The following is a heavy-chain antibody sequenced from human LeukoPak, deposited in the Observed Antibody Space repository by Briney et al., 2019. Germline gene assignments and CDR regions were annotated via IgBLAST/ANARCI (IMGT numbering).Heavy chain of an antibody. CDR2: IYTSGST. D-gene: IGHD2-2*02. V-gene: IGHV4-4*07. J-gene: IGHJ3*02. CDR3: ARDLPPYCSSTSCYIVGAFDI. CDR1: GGSISSYY. Sequence: SETLSLTCTVFGGSISSYYWSWIRQPAGKGLEWIGRIYTSGSTSYNPSLKSRVTMSVDTSKNQFSLKLSSVSAADTAVYYCARDLPPYCSSTSCYIVGAFDIWGQGTMVTVSS.